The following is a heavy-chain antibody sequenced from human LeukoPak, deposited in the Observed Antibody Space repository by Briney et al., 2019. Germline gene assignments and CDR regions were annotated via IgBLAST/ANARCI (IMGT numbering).Heavy chain of an antibody. J-gene: IGHJ6*02. CDR2: ISGSGGST. D-gene: IGHD3-9*01. CDR1: GFTFSSYA. Sequence: GGSLRLSCAASGFTFSSYAMSWVRQAPGKGLEWVSAISGSGGSTYYADSVKGRFTISRDNSKNTLYLQMNSLRAEDTAVYYCAKGLGYDILNGKDVWGQGTTVTVSS. CDR3: AKGLGYDILNGKDV. V-gene: IGHV3-23*01.